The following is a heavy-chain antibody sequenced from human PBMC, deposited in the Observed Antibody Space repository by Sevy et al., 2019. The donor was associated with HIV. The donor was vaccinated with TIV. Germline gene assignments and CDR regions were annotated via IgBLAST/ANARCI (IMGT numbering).Heavy chain of an antibody. D-gene: IGHD4-17*01. Sequence: SENLSLTCTVSGGSISSSSYYWGWIRQPPGNGLEWIGSIYYSGSTYYNPSLKSRVTISVDTSKNQFSLKLSSVTAADPAVYYCARHVGTTVTPEYFDYWGQGTLVTVSS. V-gene: IGHV4-39*01. CDR1: GGSISSSSYY. CDR2: IYYSGST. CDR3: ARHVGTTVTPEYFDY. J-gene: IGHJ4*02.